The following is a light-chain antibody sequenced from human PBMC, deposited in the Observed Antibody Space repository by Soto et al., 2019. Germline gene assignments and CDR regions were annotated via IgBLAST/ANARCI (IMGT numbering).Light chain of an antibody. Sequence: DIPMTQSPSSLSASVGDRVTITCRASQSISSYLNWYQQKPGKAPKLLIYAASSLQSGVPSRFSGSGSGTDFTLTISSLQPDDFATYYCQQYNSYSVTFGQGTKVDIK. V-gene: IGKV1-39*01. J-gene: IGKJ1*01. CDR3: QQYNSYSVT. CDR2: AAS. CDR1: QSISSY.